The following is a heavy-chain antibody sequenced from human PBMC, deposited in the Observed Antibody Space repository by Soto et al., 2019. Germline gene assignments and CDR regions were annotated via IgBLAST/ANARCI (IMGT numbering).Heavy chain of an antibody. CDR3: ERHSGIVTDGTE. CDR1: GYSFSTNW. J-gene: IGHJ1*01. CDR2: IYPGDSDT. Sequence: GESLKISCKGSGYSFSTNWIGWVRQMPGKGLEWMGIIYPGDSDTRYSPSFEGQVAISADKSINTAYLQWSSLKASDTAMYYCERHSGIVTDGTEWGQGTLVTVSS. V-gene: IGHV5-51*01. D-gene: IGHD6-13*01.